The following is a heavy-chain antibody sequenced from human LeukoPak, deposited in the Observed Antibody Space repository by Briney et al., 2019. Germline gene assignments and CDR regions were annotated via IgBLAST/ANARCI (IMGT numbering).Heavy chain of an antibody. Sequence: GGSLRLSCAASGFTFSSYAMSWVRQAPGKGLEWVSAISGSGGSTYHADSVKGRFTISRDNSKNTLYLQMNSLRAEDTAVYYCAKSSEQWLVSIDYWGQGTLVTVSS. CDR3: AKSSEQWLVSIDY. V-gene: IGHV3-23*01. CDR2: ISGSGGST. D-gene: IGHD6-19*01. J-gene: IGHJ4*02. CDR1: GFTFSSYA.